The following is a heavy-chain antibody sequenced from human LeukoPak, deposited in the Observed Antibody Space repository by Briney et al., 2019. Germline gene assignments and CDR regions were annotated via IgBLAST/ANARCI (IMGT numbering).Heavy chain of an antibody. CDR1: GFTFSSFW. V-gene: IGHV3-7*01. CDR2: IKQDGSAK. J-gene: IGHJ4*02. Sequence: PGGSLRLSCAASGFTFSSFWMSWVRQAPGKGLEWVANIKQDGSAKFYVDSVKGRFTISRDNAKNSLYLQMNSLRAEDTAVYYCATSHYSSGCDWGQGTLVTVSS. CDR3: ATSHYSSGCD. D-gene: IGHD3-22*01.